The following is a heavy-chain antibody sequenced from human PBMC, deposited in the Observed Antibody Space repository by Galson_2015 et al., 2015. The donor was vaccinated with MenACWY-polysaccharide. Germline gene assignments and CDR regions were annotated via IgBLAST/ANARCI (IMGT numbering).Heavy chain of an antibody. V-gene: IGHV3-23*01. CDR1: GFTFSTCA. D-gene: IGHD3-3*01. J-gene: IGHJ4*02. Sequence: SLRLSCAASGFTFSTCAMSWVRQAPGTGLEWVSTISNRGITYYAESVKGRFTISRDNSKNTLHLQMSSLGAEDTALYYCVKDRGAIFGDSWGQGALVAVSS. CDR3: VKDRGAIFGDS. CDR2: ISNRGIT.